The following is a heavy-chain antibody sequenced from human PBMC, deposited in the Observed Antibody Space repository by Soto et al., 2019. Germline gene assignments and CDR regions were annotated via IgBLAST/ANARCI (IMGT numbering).Heavy chain of an antibody. CDR3: ARGPGGFGDFSLDY. V-gene: IGHV4-4*07. CDR2: IYSGGST. Sequence: ETLSLTCAVSGGSISHYYWSWIRQPAGKGLEWIGRIYSGGSTNYNPSLKSRVTMSVDTSKNQFSLNLNSVTAADAAIYFCARGPGGFGDFSLDYWGQGTLVTVSS. D-gene: IGHD3-10*01. CDR1: GGSISHYY. J-gene: IGHJ4*02.